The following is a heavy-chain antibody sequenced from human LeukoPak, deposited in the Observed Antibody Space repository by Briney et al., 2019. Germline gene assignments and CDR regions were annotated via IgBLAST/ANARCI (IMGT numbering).Heavy chain of an antibody. J-gene: IGHJ3*02. D-gene: IGHD3-10*01. CDR3: ATDGGYAFDI. V-gene: IGHV3-74*01. Sequence: PGGPLRLSCAASAFTFSTTWMPWARQAPGKGLVWVSRIISDGSSTTYAGSVKGRFTISRDNAKNMLYLQMNNLRAEDTAVYYCATDGGYAFDIWGQGTMVTVS. CDR2: IISDGSST. CDR1: AFTFSTTW.